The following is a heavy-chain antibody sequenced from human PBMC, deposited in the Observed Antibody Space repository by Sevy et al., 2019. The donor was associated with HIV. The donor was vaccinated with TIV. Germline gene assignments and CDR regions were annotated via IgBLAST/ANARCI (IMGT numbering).Heavy chain of an antibody. CDR1: GFIFSNAW. J-gene: IGHJ4*02. CDR3: GYSEYGYYYDY. D-gene: IGHD1-26*01. Sequence: GGSLGLSCGASGFIFSNAWMSWVRQAPGKGLEWVGRIKSKADGGKPDYAAPVKGTFTISRDDSINTLYLQMNSLRTDDTAVYYCGYSEYGYYYDYWGQGTLVTVSS. V-gene: IGHV3-15*01. CDR2: IKSKADGGKP.